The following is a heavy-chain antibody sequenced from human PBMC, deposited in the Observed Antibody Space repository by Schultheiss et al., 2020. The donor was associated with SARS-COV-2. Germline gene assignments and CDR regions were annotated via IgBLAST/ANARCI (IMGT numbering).Heavy chain of an antibody. V-gene: IGHV3-23*01. CDR3: AKDMGTMIVVVILDY. CDR2: ISGSGGST. Sequence: GESLKISCAASGFTFSSYAMSWVRQAPGKGLEWVSAISGSGGSTYYADSVKGRFTISRDNSKNTLYLQMNSLSAEDTAVYYCAKDMGTMIVVVILDYWGQGTLVTVAS. CDR1: GFTFSSYA. D-gene: IGHD3-22*01. J-gene: IGHJ4*02.